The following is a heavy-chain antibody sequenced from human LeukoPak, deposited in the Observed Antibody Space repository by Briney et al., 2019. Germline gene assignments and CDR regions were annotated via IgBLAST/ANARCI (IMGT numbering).Heavy chain of an antibody. CDR3: SRDSLSPCGGDCYSGLDV. J-gene: IGHJ6*02. Sequence: GGSLRLSCAASGFTFSNYWMHWVRQAPGEALMWVSRVKSDGSSTTYADSVKGRFTISRDNAKNTLYLQMNSLRAEDTAVYYCSRDSLSPCGGDCYSGLDVWGQGTTVTVSS. D-gene: IGHD2-21*02. CDR1: GFTFSNYW. CDR2: VKSDGSST. V-gene: IGHV3-74*01.